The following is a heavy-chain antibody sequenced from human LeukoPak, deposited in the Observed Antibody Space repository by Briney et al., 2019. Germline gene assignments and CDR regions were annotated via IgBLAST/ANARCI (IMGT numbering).Heavy chain of an antibody. CDR1: GFTFRNYV. J-gene: IGHJ4*02. CDR3: VKDVSRYSGYDSTFDY. Sequence: GGSLGLSCAASGFTFRNYVIHWVRQAPGKGLEWVAVISYDGSNKYYADSVKGRFTISRDNSKNTLYLQMSSLRAEDTAVYYCVKDVSRYSGYDSTFDYWGQGTLVTVSS. D-gene: IGHD5-12*01. V-gene: IGHV3-30-3*01. CDR2: ISYDGSNK.